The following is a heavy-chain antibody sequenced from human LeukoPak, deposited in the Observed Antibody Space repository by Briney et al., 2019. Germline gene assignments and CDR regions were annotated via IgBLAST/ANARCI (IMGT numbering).Heavy chain of an antibody. CDR2: ISSSSSYI. CDR3: ARVVGNWFDP. J-gene: IGHJ5*02. V-gene: IGHV3-21*01. D-gene: IGHD6-6*01. CDR1: GFTFSSYS. Sequence: GGSLRLSCAASGFTFSSYSMNWVRQAPGKGLEWVSSISSSSSYIYYADSVKGRFTISRDNAKNSLYLQMNSLRAEDTAVYYCARVVGNWFDPWGQEPWSPSPQ.